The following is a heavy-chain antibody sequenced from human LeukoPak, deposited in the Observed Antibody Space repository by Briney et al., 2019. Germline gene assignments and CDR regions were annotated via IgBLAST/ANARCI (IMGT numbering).Heavy chain of an antibody. J-gene: IGHJ5*02. CDR1: GGSISSGGYY. D-gene: IGHD2-15*01. Sequence: SETLSLTRTISGGSISSGGYYWSWVRQHPGKGLEWIGYIYYSGSTYYNPSLKSRVTISVDTSKNQFSLKLSSVTAADTAVYYCARDLGSHYNWFDPWGQGTLVTVSS. V-gene: IGHV4-31*03. CDR3: ARDLGSHYNWFDP. CDR2: IYYSGST.